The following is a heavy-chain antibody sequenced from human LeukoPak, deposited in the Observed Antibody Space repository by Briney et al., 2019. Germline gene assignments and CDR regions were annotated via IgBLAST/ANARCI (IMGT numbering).Heavy chain of an antibody. Sequence: SETLSLTCAVYGGSFSGYYWSWIRQPPGKGLEWVGEINHSGSTNYNPSLKSRVTIPVDTSKNQFSLKLSSVTAADTAVYYCASEFLGYCSGGSCYPFDYWGQGTLVTVSS. V-gene: IGHV4-34*01. CDR3: ASEFLGYCSGGSCYPFDY. J-gene: IGHJ4*02. D-gene: IGHD2-15*01. CDR2: INHSGST. CDR1: GGSFSGYY.